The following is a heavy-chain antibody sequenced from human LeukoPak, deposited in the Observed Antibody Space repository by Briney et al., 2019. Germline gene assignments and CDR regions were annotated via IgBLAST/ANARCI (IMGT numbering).Heavy chain of an antibody. CDR1: GFTFSSYA. CDR3: AKVRFLEWSEGGMDV. V-gene: IGHV3-23*01. CDR2: ISGSGGST. Sequence: AGGSLRLSCAASGFTFSSYAMSWDRQAPGKGLEWVSAISGSGGSTYYADSVKGRFTISRDNSKNTLYLQMNSLRAEDTAVYYCAKVRFLEWSEGGMDVWGQGTTVTVSS. D-gene: IGHD3-3*01. J-gene: IGHJ6*02.